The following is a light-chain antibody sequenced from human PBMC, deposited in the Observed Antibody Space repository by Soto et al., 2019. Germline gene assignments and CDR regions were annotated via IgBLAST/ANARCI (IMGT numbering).Light chain of an antibody. Sequence: QSALTQPSSVAGSPGQSITISFTGTISDVGGYNYVSWYQQHPGKAPQLIIYEVSNRPSGVSNRFSGSNSGNTASLTISGLQAEDEADYYCSSYTRSSASRVFGTGTKVTVL. CDR2: EVS. CDR3: SSYTRSSASRV. J-gene: IGLJ1*01. CDR1: ISDVGGYNY. V-gene: IGLV2-14*01.